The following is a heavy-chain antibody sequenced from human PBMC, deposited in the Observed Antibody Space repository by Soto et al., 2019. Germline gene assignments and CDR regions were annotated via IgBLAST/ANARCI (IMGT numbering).Heavy chain of an antibody. CDR3: ARESPELTAMVFREKYYFDY. J-gene: IGHJ4*02. V-gene: IGHV3-21*01. CDR1: GFTFSSYS. D-gene: IGHD5-18*01. Sequence: PGGSLRLSCAASGFTFSSYSMNWVRQAPGKGLEWVSSISSSSSYIYYADSVKGRFTISRDNAKNSLYLQMNSLRAEDTAVYYCARESPELTAMVFREKYYFDYWGQGTLVTVSS. CDR2: ISSSSSYI.